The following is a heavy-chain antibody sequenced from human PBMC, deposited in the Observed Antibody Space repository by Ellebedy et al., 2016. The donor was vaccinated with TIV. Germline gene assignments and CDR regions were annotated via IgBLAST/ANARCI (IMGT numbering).Heavy chain of an antibody. Sequence: GESLKISCAASGFTFSSYALSWVRQAPGKGLEWVSAIRGSGGSTYYADSVKGRFTISRDNSKNTLYLQMNSLRDEDTAVYYCAKELHGMDVWGQGTTVTVSS. V-gene: IGHV3-23*01. CDR2: IRGSGGST. D-gene: IGHD5-18*01. J-gene: IGHJ6*02. CDR3: AKELHGMDV. CDR1: GFTFSSYA.